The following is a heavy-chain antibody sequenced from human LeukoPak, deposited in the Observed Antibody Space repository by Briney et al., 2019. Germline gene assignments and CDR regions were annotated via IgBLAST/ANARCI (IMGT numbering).Heavy chain of an antibody. Sequence: PGGSLRLSCAASGFTFDDYGMSWVRHAPGKGLEWVPSIHWNGGSTGYADSVKGRFTVSRDNAKDSLYLQLNSLRAEDTALYYCAREYYDSSGSYYYFDHWGQGTLVTVSS. CDR3: AREYYDSSGSYYYFDH. J-gene: IGHJ4*02. CDR1: GFTFDDYG. CDR2: IHWNGGST. V-gene: IGHV3-20*04. D-gene: IGHD3-22*01.